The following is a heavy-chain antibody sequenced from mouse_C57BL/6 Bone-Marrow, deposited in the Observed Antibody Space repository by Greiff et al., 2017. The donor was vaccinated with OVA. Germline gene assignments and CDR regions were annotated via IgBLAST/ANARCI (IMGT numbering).Heavy chain of an antibody. J-gene: IGHJ4*01. CDR3: TTTPIGYYGSSYPCYYAMDY. D-gene: IGHD1-1*01. CDR1: GFNITDDY. V-gene: IGHV14-4*01. Sequence: EVQRVESGAELVRPGASVKLSCTASGFNITDDYMHWVKQRPEQGLEWIGWIDPENGDTEYASKFQGKATITADTSSNTAYLQLSSLTSEDTAVYYCTTTPIGYYGSSYPCYYAMDYWGQGTSVTVSS. CDR2: IDPENGDT.